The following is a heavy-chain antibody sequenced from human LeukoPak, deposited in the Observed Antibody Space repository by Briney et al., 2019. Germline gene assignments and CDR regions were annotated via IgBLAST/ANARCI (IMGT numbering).Heavy chain of an antibody. Sequence: GGSLRLSCAASGFSFSSYSMNWVRQAPGKGLEWVSYIRSSSSTIYYADSVKGRFTISRDNAENSLYLQMNSLRAEDTAVYYCAKIATVVTTGGYWGQGTLVTVSS. CDR2: IRSSSSTI. V-gene: IGHV3-48*04. CDR3: AKIATVVTTGGY. J-gene: IGHJ4*02. D-gene: IGHD4-23*01. CDR1: GFSFSSYS.